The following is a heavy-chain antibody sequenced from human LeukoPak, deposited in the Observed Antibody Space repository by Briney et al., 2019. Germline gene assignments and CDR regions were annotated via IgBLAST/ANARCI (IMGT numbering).Heavy chain of an antibody. D-gene: IGHD2-2*01. CDR1: GFTFSSYE. V-gene: IGHV3-48*03. J-gene: IGHJ6*04. CDR3: ARAGYCSSTSCPSHYYYGMDV. Sequence: PGGSLRLSCAASGFTFSSYEMNWVRQAPGKGLEWVSCISSSGSTIYYADSVKGRFTISRDNAKNSLYLQMNSLRAEDTAVYYCARAGYCSSTSCPSHYYYGMDVWGKGTTVTVSS. CDR2: ISSSGSTI.